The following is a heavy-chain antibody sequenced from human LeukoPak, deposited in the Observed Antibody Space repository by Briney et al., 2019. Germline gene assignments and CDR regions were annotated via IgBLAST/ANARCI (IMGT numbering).Heavy chain of an antibody. Sequence: ASVKVSCKASGYTFTSYYIHRVRRAPGQGLEWMGIVNPSSGSTSYAQKFQGRVTMTRDTSTTTVYMELSSLRSEDTAVYYCARDRASFDYWGQGTLVTVSS. CDR3: ARDRASFDY. J-gene: IGHJ4*02. V-gene: IGHV1-46*01. CDR1: GYTFTSYY. D-gene: IGHD3-10*01. CDR2: VNPSSGST.